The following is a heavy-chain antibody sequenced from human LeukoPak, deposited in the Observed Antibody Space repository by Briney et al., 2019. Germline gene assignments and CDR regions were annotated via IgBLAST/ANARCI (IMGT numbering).Heavy chain of an antibody. CDR2: IYGSGGSA. Sequence: GGSLRLSCAASGFTFNRYVMSWARQAPGKGQEWVSSIYGSGGSAYSADSVKGRFTISRDNSKNTLFLQMNSLRVEDTAIYYCAKGAHSSGWNPNWFDPWGQGTPVTVSS. CDR1: GFTFNRYV. V-gene: IGHV3-23*01. D-gene: IGHD6-19*01. J-gene: IGHJ5*02. CDR3: AKGAHSSGWNPNWFDP.